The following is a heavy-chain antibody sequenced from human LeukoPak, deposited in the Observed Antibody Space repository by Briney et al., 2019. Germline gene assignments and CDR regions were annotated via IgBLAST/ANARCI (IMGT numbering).Heavy chain of an antibody. CDR3: AKDLKHQWLVPRYYFDY. CDR1: GFTFSSYG. V-gene: IGHV3-30*18. J-gene: IGHJ4*02. CDR2: ISYDGINK. Sequence: PGRSLRLSCAASGFTFSSYGMHWVRQAPGKGLEWVAVISYDGINKYYADSVKGRFTISRDNSKNTLYLQMNSLRAEDTAVYYCAKDLKHQWLVPRYYFDYWGQGTLVTVSS. D-gene: IGHD6-19*01.